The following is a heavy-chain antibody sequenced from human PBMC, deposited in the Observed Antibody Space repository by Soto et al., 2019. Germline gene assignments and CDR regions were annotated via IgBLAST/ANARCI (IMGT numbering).Heavy chain of an antibody. V-gene: IGHV4-34*01. CDR2: INHSGTV. CDR1: VGAFNGYY. Sequence: QVHLQHWGAGLLKPSETLSLTCAVNVGAFNGYYWTWIRQSPGKGLQWIGEINHSGTVDYNPSLKSRVTFSIDKSKKHFSLTLTSVTAADTAVYYCARAGAARVRGSIGGFDYWGQGPLVTVSS. D-gene: IGHD3-10*01. J-gene: IGHJ4*02. CDR3: ARAGAARVRGSIGGFDY.